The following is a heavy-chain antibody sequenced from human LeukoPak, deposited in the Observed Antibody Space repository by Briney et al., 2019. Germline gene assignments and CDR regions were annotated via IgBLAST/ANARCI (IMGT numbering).Heavy chain of an antibody. Sequence: GGSLRLSCAASGFTFSSYSMNWVRQAPGKGLEWVSYITTRSAIYYADSVKGRFTISRDNAKDSLYLQMNSLRAEDTAVYYCARAGRYSYGPRPSAPFDYWGQGTLVTVSS. CDR2: ITTRSAI. CDR3: ARAGRYSYGPRPSAPFDY. V-gene: IGHV3-48*01. CDR1: GFTFSSYS. D-gene: IGHD5-18*01. J-gene: IGHJ4*02.